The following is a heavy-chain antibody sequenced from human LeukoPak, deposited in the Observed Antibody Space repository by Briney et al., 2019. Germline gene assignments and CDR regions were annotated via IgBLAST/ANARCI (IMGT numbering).Heavy chain of an antibody. CDR2: ISAYNGNT. CDR3: AVVVAAHDAFDI. CDR1: GYTFTSYG. V-gene: IGHV1-18*01. Sequence: ASVKVPCKASGYTFTSYGISWVRQAPGQGLEWMGWISAYNGNTNYAQKLQGRVTMTTDTSTSTAYMELRSLRSDDTAVYYCAVVVAAHDAFDIWGQGTMVTVSS. J-gene: IGHJ3*02. D-gene: IGHD2-15*01.